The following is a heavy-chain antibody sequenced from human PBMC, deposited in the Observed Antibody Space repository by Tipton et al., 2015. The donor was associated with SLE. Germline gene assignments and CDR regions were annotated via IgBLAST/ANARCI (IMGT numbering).Heavy chain of an antibody. CDR3: AREECGGDCFVDY. CDR2: IYSSGST. J-gene: IGHJ4*02. D-gene: IGHD2-21*02. Sequence: TLSLTCSVSGDSIRSGRHYWSWIRQPAGKGLEWTGRIYSSGSTNYNPSLRSRITITVDTSKNQFSLRLSSVTAADTAIYYCAREECGGDCFVDYWGQGTLVTISS. CDR1: GDSIRSGRHY. V-gene: IGHV4-61*02.